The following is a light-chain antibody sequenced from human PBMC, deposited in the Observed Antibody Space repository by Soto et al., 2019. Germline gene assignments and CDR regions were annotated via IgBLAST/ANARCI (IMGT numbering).Light chain of an antibody. CDR2: GNN. Sequence: QAVVTQPPSASGTPGQRVTISCSGSSSNIGNNTVNWYQQLPGTAPKLLVYGNNQRPSGVPDRFSGSKSGTSASLAVSGLQSEDEADYYCAAWDNSLSGSYVFGTGTKLTVL. CDR1: SSNIGNNT. J-gene: IGLJ1*01. V-gene: IGLV1-44*01. CDR3: AAWDNSLSGSYV.